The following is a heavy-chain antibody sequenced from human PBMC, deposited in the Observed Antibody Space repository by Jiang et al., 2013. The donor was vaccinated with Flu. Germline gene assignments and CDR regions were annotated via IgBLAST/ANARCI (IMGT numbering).Heavy chain of an antibody. V-gene: IGHV3-23*01. CDR1: GFTFSSYA. D-gene: IGHD3-10*01. J-gene: IGHJ3*02. CDR2: ISGSGGST. Sequence: VQLLESGGGLVQPGGSLRLSCAASGFTFSSYAMSWVRQAPGKGLEWVSAISGSGGSTYYADSVKGRFTISRDNSKNTLYLQMNSLRAEDTAVYYCAKDQTLLWFGDDAFDIWGQGTMVTVSS. CDR3: AKDQTLLWFGDDAFDI.